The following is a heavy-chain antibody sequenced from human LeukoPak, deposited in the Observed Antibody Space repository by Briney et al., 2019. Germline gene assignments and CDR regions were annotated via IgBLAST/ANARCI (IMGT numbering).Heavy chain of an antibody. CDR3: ARSPTYYDFWSGYPFDY. D-gene: IGHD3-3*01. CDR1: SGSISSSGYY. V-gene: IGHV4-39*07. CDR2: IYYSGHT. Sequence: SETLSLTCTVSSGSISSSGYYWGWIRQPPGKGLEWIGSIYYSGHTYYNPSLKSRVTISVDTSKNQFSLKLSSVTAADTAVYYCARSPTYYDFWSGYPFDYWGQGTLVTVSS. J-gene: IGHJ4*02.